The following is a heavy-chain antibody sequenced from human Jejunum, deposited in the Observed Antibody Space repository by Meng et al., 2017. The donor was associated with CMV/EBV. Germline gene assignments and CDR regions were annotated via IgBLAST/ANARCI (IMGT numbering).Heavy chain of an antibody. CDR2: ITNTGDTT. D-gene: IGHD6-13*01. V-gene: IGHV3-23*01. CDR1: GFPFTTFA. CDR3: AKHPITTEGTETFDY. J-gene: IGHJ4*02. Sequence: GFPFTTFAMSCVRQAPGKGLEWVSRITNTGDTTDYAASVNGRFTISRDNSKNTLFVQMNSLRVEDTAVYYCAKHPITTEGTETFDYWGQGTLVTVSS.